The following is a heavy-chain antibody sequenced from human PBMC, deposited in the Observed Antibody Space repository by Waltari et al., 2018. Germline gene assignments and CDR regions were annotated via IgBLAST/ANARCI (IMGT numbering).Heavy chain of an antibody. CDR2: IYSGGST. CDR3: ARPVGNET. D-gene: IGHD1-26*01. Sequence: EVQLVESGGGLVQPGGSLRLSCAASGFSVSGVYMTWVRQAPGKGLQWVSIIYSGGSTYCADSVKGRFTISRDNSKNTVFLQMNSLRVDDTAVYYCARPVGNETWGQGTLVTVSS. CDR1: GFSVSGVY. J-gene: IGHJ5*02. V-gene: IGHV3-53*01.